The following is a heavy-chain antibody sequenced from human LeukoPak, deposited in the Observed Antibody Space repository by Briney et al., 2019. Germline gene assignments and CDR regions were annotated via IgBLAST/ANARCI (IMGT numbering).Heavy chain of an antibody. V-gene: IGHV3-74*01. CDR3: ARGPSGIANS. Sequence: PGGSLRLSCAASGFTFNTYWMHWVRQAPGKGLVWVSRINGDGSTSYADSVKGRFTISRDNAKNTLYLQMNSLRAEDTAVYYRARGPSGIANSWGQGTLVTVSS. J-gene: IGHJ4*02. CDR1: GFTFNTYW. CDR2: INGDGST. D-gene: IGHD6-13*01.